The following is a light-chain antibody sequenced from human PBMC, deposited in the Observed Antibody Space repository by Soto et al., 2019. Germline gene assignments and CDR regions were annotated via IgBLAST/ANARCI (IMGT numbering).Light chain of an antibody. CDR1: QSISSSF. CDR3: QQYGSSPPWT. CDR2: GAS. V-gene: IGKV3-20*01. J-gene: IGKJ1*01. Sequence: EIVLTQPPGTLSLSPGERATLSCRASQSISSSFLAWYQQKPGQAPRLLIYGASSRATGIPDRFSGSGSGTGFTLTISRLEPEDFAVYYCQQYGSSPPWTFGQGTKVEIK.